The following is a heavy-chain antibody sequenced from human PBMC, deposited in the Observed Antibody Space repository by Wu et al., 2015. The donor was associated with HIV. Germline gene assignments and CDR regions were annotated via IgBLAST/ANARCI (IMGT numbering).Heavy chain of an antibody. J-gene: IGHJ6*03. Sequence: QVQLVQSGAEVKKPGASVKVSCKASGYTFSVYYMHWVRQAPGQGPEWMGWINPNSGGTKYAQKFQGRVTMTRDTSISTAYMELSRLRSDDTAVYYCLRNYYYMDVWGNGTTGHRLL. CDR1: GYTFSVYY. CDR2: INPNSGGT. CDR3: LRNYYYMDV. V-gene: IGHV1-2*02.